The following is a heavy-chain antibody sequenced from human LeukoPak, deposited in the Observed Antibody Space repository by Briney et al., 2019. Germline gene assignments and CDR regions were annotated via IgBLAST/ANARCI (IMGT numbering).Heavy chain of an antibody. V-gene: IGHV4-34*01. Sequence: SETLSLTCAVYGGSLSGYYWSWIRQPPGKGLEWIGEINHSGSTNYNPSLKSRVTISVDTSKNQFSLKLSSVTAADTAVYYCARASPPDCTNGVCSAYNIDSWGQGTLVTVSS. J-gene: IGHJ4*02. CDR2: INHSGST. D-gene: IGHD2-8*01. CDR3: ARASPPDCTNGVCSAYNIDS. CDR1: GGSLSGYY.